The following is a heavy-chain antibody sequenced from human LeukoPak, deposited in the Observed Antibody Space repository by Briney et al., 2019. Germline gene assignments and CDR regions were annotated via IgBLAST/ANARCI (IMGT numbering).Heavy chain of an antibody. Sequence: SETLSLTCTVSGGSISSSSYYWGWIRQPPGKGLEWIGSIYYSGSTYYNPSLKSRVTISVDTSKNQFSLKLSSVTAADTAVYYCASQDLIAARPWDYWGQGTLVTVSS. CDR1: GGSISSSSYY. J-gene: IGHJ4*02. D-gene: IGHD6-6*01. CDR2: IYYSGST. V-gene: IGHV4-39*01. CDR3: ASQDLIAARPWDY.